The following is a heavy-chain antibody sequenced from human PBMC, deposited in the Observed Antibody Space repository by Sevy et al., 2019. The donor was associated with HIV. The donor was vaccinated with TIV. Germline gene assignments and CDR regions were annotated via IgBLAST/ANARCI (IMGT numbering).Heavy chain of an antibody. Sequence: EGSLRLSCVASGFNFNIYSMSWVRQAPGKGLEWVSTLSFGCGRINHADSVQGRFTMSRDDSKKTVYLEMNSLRAEDTAVYYCAREGCTRPHDHWGQGTLVTVSS. D-gene: IGHD2-8*01. CDR3: AREGCTRPHDH. CDR1: GFNFNIYS. J-gene: IGHJ4*02. CDR2: LSFGCGRI. V-gene: IGHV3-23*01.